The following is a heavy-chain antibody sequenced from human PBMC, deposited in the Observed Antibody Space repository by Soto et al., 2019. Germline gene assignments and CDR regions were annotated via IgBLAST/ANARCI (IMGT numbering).Heavy chain of an antibody. D-gene: IGHD2-2*02. CDR1: GYTFTGYY. CDR3: ARGWNGCSSTSCYTGDAFDI. V-gene: IGHV1-2*02. J-gene: IGHJ3*02. CDR2: INPNSGGT. Sequence: GASVKVSCKASGYTFTGYYMHWVRQAPGQGLEWMGWINPNSGGTNYTQKFQGRVTMTRDTSISTAYMELSRLRSDDTAVYYCARGWNGCSSTSCYTGDAFDIWGHGTMVTVSS.